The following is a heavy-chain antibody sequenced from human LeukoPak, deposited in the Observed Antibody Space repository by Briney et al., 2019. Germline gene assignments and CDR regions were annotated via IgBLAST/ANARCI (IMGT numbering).Heavy chain of an antibody. CDR3: AKEGDRQYYYDSSGYYMDY. CDR1: GFTFSSYA. D-gene: IGHD3-22*01. J-gene: IGHJ4*02. V-gene: IGHV3-23*01. CDR2: ISGSGGST. Sequence: GGSLRLSCAASGFTFSSYAMSRVRQAPGKGLEWVSAISGSGGSTYYADSVKGRFTISRDNSKNTLYLQMNSLRAEDTAVYYCAKEGDRQYYYDSSGYYMDYWDQGTLVTVSS.